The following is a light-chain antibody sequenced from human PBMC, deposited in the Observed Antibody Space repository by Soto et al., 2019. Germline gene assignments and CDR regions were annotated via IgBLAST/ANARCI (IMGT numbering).Light chain of an antibody. CDR3: QQYNNWPLT. V-gene: IGKV3-15*01. CDR1: QGVRRN. J-gene: IGKJ4*01. Sequence: EIVMPQSPAILSVSPGERATLSCRASQGVRRNLAWYQQKPGQAPRLLIYGASTRARGFQARFSGSGSGTEFTLTISSLQSEDFAVYYCQQYNNWPLTFGGGTKVEI. CDR2: GAS.